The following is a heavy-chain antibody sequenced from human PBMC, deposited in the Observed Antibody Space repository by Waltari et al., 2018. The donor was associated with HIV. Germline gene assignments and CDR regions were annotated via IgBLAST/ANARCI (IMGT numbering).Heavy chain of an antibody. Sequence: QVQLQESGPGLVKPSETLSLTCSVSGYSISSGYYWGWLRQPPGKGLEWIGNIYHSGSSYYHHSLESRVTISVDTSKNQFSLKVSSMTAADTALYYCATIRAVAGSYYFDSWGQGILVTVSS. D-gene: IGHD6-19*01. J-gene: IGHJ4*02. CDR1: GYSISSGYY. V-gene: IGHV4-38-2*02. CDR2: IYHSGSS. CDR3: ATIRAVAGSYYFDS.